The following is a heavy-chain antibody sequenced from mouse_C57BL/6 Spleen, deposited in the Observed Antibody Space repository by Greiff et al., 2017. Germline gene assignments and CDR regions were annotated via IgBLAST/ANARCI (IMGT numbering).Heavy chain of an antibody. J-gene: IGHJ2*01. CDR1: GFSFISYG. D-gene: IGHD2-3*01. Sequence: VQLQQPGAELVRPGSSVKLSCKASGFSFISYGMHLVKQRPIQGLEWIWNNDTSNSDTHYYQKFKDKATLTVDKSSSTAYMQLSSLTSEDSAVYYCTRLGTTDYWGQGTTLTVSS. CDR2: NDTSNSDT. CDR3: TRLGTTDY. V-gene: IGHV1-52*01.